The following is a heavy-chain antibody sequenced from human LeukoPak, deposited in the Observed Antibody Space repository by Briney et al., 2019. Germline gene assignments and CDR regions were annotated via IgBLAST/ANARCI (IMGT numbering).Heavy chain of an antibody. J-gene: IGHJ4*02. D-gene: IGHD3-10*01. Sequence: ASVNVSCQVSGYTPTELSMLWVRQAPGKGLGWRGGFDPEDGETIYAQKFQGRVTMTEDTSTNTAYVELSSLRSEDTAVYYCATVKSMVRGVILDYWGQGTLVTVSS. V-gene: IGHV1-24*01. CDR1: GYTPTELS. CDR2: FDPEDGET. CDR3: ATVKSMVRGVILDY.